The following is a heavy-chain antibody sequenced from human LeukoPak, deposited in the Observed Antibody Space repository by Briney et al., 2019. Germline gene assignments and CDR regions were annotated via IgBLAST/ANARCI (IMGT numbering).Heavy chain of an antibody. CDR2: ISYDGSNK. CDR1: GFTFSSYG. J-gene: IGHJ4*02. D-gene: IGHD5-18*01. CDR3: AKGNTAIDY. Sequence: PGRSLRLSRAASGFTFSSYGMHWVRQAPGKGLEWVAVISYDGSNKYYADSVKGRFTISRDNSKNTLYLQMNSLRAEDTAVYYCAKGNTAIDYWGQGTLVTVSS. V-gene: IGHV3-30*18.